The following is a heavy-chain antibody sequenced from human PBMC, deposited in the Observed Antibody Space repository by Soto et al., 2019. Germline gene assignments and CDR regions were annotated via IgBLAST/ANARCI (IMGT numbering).Heavy chain of an antibody. J-gene: IGHJ4*02. D-gene: IGHD6-13*01. CDR1: GYTFTSYG. CDR2: ISPHNGNT. V-gene: IGHV1-18*04. CDR3: ASGSYRSRWYSIDF. Sequence: ASVKVSCKASGYTFTSYGISWVRQAPGQGLEWMGWISPHNGNTDYAQKFQGRVTMTTDKSTSTASLELRRLRSDDTAVYYCASGSYRSRWYSIDFWGQGTLVTVSS.